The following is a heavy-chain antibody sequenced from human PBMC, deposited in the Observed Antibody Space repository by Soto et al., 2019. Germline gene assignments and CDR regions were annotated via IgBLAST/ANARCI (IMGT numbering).Heavy chain of an antibody. J-gene: IGHJ4*02. CDR2: IYFNGNT. Sequence: ATLSLTCTVSSASFSKYYWSWIRQPPGKGLEWIGYIYFNGNTNYNPSLKRRVTISIDTSKKQISLNLTSVTDADTAVYYCASVTFGGVVLAHWGQGTLVTVSS. CDR3: ASVTFGGVVLAH. CDR1: SASFSKYY. V-gene: IGHV4-59*01. D-gene: IGHD3-16*01.